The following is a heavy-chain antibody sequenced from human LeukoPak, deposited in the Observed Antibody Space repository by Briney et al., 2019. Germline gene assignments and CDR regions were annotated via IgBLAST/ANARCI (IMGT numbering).Heavy chain of an antibody. CDR3: ANGANSGSYFED. D-gene: IGHD1-26*01. Sequence: PSETLSLTCTVSCASISSNYWSWIRQPAGKGLEWIGRMYTSGNTHYSPSLKSRVTMSVDTSKNQFSLNLTSVTAADTAVYYCANGANSGSYFEDWGQGTLVTVSS. CDR2: MYTSGNT. V-gene: IGHV4-4*07. J-gene: IGHJ4*02. CDR1: CASISSNY.